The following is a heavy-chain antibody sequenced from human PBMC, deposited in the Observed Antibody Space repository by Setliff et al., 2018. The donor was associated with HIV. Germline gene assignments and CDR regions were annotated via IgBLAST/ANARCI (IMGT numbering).Heavy chain of an antibody. CDR1: GNSISNNNW. CDR2: IYHIGST. D-gene: IGHD3-10*01. J-gene: IGHJ4*02. Sequence: SETLSLTCDVSGNSISNNNWWSWVRQSPGKGLEWIGEIYHIGSTNYNPSLKSRVTMSVDKSNNQFSLKLSSVTAADTAFYYCARVVATSESGYCFDYWGQGVLVTVSS. V-gene: IGHV4-4*02. CDR3: ARVVATSESGYCFDY.